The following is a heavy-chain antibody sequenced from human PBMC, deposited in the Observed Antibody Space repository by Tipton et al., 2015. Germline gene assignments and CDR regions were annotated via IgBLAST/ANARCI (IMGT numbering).Heavy chain of an antibody. V-gene: IGHV3-21*01. Sequence: SLRLSCAASGFTFSTAWMHWVRQAPGKGLEWVSSISGSSSYIYYADSVKGRFTISRDNAQNSVYLQMNSLRAEDTAVYYCSRTYNSNFAYYYYGMDVWGQGTTVTVSS. CDR3: SRTYNSNFAYYYYGMDV. CDR1: GFTFSTAW. D-gene: IGHD4-11*01. CDR2: ISGSSSYI. J-gene: IGHJ6*02.